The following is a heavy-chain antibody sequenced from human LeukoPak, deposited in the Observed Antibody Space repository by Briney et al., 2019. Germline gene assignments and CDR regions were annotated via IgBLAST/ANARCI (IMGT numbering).Heavy chain of an antibody. Sequence: GGSLRLSCAASGFTFSSYWMSWVRQAPGKGLEWVANIKQDGSEKYYVDSVKGRFTISRDNAKNSLYLQMNSLRAGDTAVYYCARDLRRFASGFWGQGTLVTVSS. D-gene: IGHD5-12*01. V-gene: IGHV3-7*04. CDR2: IKQDGSEK. J-gene: IGHJ4*02. CDR1: GFTFSSYW. CDR3: ARDLRRFASGF.